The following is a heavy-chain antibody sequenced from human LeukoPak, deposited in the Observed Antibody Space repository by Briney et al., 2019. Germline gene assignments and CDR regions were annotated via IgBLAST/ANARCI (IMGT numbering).Heavy chain of an antibody. J-gene: IGHJ6*03. CDR2: IYYSGST. V-gene: IGHV4-59*12. Sequence: PSETLSLTCTVSGDSISSYYWSWIRQPPGKGLEWIGHIYYSGSTNYSPSLKSRVTIPVDTSKNQFSLKLSSVTAADTAVYYCARGSNFWSGYYRGYYYYMDVWGKGTTVTVSS. CDR3: ARGSNFWSGYYRGYYYYMDV. D-gene: IGHD3-3*01. CDR1: GDSISSYY.